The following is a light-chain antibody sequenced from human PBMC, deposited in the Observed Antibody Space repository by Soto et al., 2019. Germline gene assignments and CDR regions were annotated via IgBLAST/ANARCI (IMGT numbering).Light chain of an antibody. CDR2: GTS. CDR1: QSVSTN. J-gene: IGKJ1*01. CDR3: QQNDNWPRT. V-gene: IGKV3-15*01. Sequence: IVITQSPATLSVSPGERATRSCRASQSVSTNLAWYQQKPGQAPRLLIHGTSTRATGVPARFSGSGSGTEFTLTINSLQSEDSAVYYCQQNDNWPRTFGQGTKVDIK.